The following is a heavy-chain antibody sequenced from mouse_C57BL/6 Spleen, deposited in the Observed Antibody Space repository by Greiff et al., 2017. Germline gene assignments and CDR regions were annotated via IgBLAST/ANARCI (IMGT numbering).Heavy chain of an antibody. V-gene: IGHV5-17*01. CDR2: ISSGSSSN. CDR3: TRGCNFDY. CDR1: GFTFSDYG. J-gene: IGHJ2*01. Sequence: EVKLVESGGGLVKPGGSLKLSCAASGFTFSDYGMHWVRQAPEKGLEWVAYISSGSSSNYYADTVKGRFTISRDNAKNTLFLQMTSLRSEDTAMYYCTRGCNFDYWGQGTTLTVSS. D-gene: IGHD3-3*01.